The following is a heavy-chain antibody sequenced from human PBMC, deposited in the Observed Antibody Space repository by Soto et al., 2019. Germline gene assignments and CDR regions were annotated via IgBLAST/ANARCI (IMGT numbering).Heavy chain of an antibody. CDR1: GGSISSYY. V-gene: IGHV4-59*01. J-gene: IGHJ4*02. CDR2: IYYSGST. Sequence: SETLSLTCTVSGGSISSYYWSWIRQPPGKGLEWIGYIYYSGSTNYNPSLKSRVTISVDTSKNQFSLKLSSVTAADTAVYYCARQSITMVRGGDFDYWGQGTLVTVSS. CDR3: ARQSITMVRGGDFDY. D-gene: IGHD3-10*01.